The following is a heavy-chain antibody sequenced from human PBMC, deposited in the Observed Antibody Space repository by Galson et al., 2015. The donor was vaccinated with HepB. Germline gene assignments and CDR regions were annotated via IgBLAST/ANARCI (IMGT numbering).Heavy chain of an antibody. CDR3: ARDRINYYDSTDDAFDI. CDR2: IIPIFGTA. CDR1: GGTFSSYA. V-gene: IGHV1-69*13. Sequence: SVKVSCKASGGTFSSYAISWVRQAPGQGLEWMGGIIPIFGTANYAQKFQGRVTITADESTSTAYMELSSLRSEDTAVYYCARDRINYYDSTDDAFDIWGQGTMVTVSS. J-gene: IGHJ3*02. D-gene: IGHD3-22*01.